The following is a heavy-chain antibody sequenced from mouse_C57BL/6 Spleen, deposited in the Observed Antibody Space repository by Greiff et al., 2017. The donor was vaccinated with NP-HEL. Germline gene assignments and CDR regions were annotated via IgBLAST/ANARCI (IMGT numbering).Heavy chain of an antibody. V-gene: IGHV1-81*01. CDR3: ARGDYGNFYYFDY. D-gene: IGHD2-1*01. Sequence: VKLQESGAELARPGASVKLSCKASGYTFTSYGISWVKQRTGQGLEWIGEIYPRSGNTYYNEKFKGKATLTADKSASTAYMELRSLTSEASAVYFCARGDYGNFYYFDYWGQGTTLTVSS. J-gene: IGHJ2*01. CDR1: GYTFTSYG. CDR2: IYPRSGNT.